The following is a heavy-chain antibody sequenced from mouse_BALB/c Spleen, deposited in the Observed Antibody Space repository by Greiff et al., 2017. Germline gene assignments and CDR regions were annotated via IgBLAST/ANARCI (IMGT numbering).Heavy chain of an antibody. Sequence: EVHLVESGGGLVKPGGSLKLSCAASGFTFSSYAMSWVRQTPEKRLEWVASISSGGSTYYPDSVKGRFTISRDNARHILYLQMSSLRSEDTAMYYCAREGGNYWFAYWGQGTLVTVSA. CDR3: AREGGNYWFAY. CDR2: ISSGGST. D-gene: IGHD2-1*01. CDR1: GFTFSSYA. J-gene: IGHJ3*01. V-gene: IGHV5-6-5*01.